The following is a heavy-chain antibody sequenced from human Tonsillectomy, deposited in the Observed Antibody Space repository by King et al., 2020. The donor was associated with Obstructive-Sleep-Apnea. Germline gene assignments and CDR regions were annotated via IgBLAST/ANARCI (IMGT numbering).Heavy chain of an antibody. CDR2: ISSSCNTI. Sequence: VQLVESGGGLVRPGGSLRLSCAASGFTLSDYYMSLIRQVPGKGLEWISYISSSCNTIYPADSVKGRFTISRDNAKNSLYLQMNSLRAEDTAVYYCARDGPYASGWDFDSWGQGTLVTVSS. J-gene: IGHJ4*02. CDR3: ARDGPYASGWDFDS. CDR1: GFTLSDYY. D-gene: IGHD6-19*01. V-gene: IGHV3-11*01.